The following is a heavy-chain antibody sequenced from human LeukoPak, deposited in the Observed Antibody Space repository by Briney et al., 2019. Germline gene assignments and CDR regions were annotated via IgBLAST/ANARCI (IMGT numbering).Heavy chain of an antibody. V-gene: IGHV4-34*01. CDR2: INHSGST. D-gene: IGHD2-2*01. CDR3: ARVDIVVVPAARIPDAFDI. J-gene: IGHJ3*02. Sequence: SETLSLTCAVYGGSFSGYYWSWIRQPPGKGLEWIGEINHSGSTNYNPSLKSRVTISVDTSKNQFSLKLSSVTAADTAVYYCARVDIVVVPAARIPDAFDIWGQGTMVTVSS. CDR1: GGSFSGYY.